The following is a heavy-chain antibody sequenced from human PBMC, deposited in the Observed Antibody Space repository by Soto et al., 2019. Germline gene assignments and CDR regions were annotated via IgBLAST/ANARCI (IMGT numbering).Heavy chain of an antibody. D-gene: IGHD5-12*01. Sequence: GESLKISCKGYGFGFTSYWISWVRQMPGKGLEWMGRIDASDSYTNYSPSFQGHVSISADKSITTAYLQWSSLKASDTAMYYCARGRRHSGYDIDSFDIWGQGTMVTVSS. CDR3: ARGRRHSGYDIDSFDI. J-gene: IGHJ3*02. CDR2: IDASDSYT. CDR1: GFGFTSYW. V-gene: IGHV5-10-1*01.